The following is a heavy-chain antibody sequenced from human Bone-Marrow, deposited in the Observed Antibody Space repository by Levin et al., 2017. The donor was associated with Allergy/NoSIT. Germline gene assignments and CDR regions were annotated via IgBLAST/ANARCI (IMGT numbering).Heavy chain of an antibody. CDR3: ASSRFYDSSGYYYVIFDY. Sequence: SETLSLTCTVSGGSISSSSYYWGWIRQPPGKGLEWIGSIYYSGSTYYNPSLKSRVTISVDTSKNQFSLKLSSVTAADTAVYYCASSRFYDSSGYYYVIFDYWGQGTLVTVSS. V-gene: IGHV4-39*01. D-gene: IGHD3-22*01. J-gene: IGHJ4*02. CDR1: GGSISSSSYY. CDR2: IYYSGST.